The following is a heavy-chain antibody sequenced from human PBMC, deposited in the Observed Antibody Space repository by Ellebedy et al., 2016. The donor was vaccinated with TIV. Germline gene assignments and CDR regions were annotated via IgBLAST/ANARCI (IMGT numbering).Heavy chain of an antibody. V-gene: IGHV1-2*02. J-gene: IGHJ4*02. CDR3: ARDYWGSYEY. CDR2: INPNSGGT. D-gene: IGHD1-26*01. CDR1: GYTFTGHY. Sequence: AASVKVSCKASGYTFTGHYIHWVRQAPGQGLEWMGWINPNSGGTNYAQKFQGRVTMTRDTSISTAYLELSRLTSDDTAVYYCARDYWGSYEYWGQGTLVTVSS.